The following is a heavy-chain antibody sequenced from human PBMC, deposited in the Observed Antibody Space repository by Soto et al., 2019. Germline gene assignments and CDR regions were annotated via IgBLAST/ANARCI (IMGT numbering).Heavy chain of an antibody. CDR1: GFTFSSYA. CDR3: AKLLIYGSGSYYYYYGMDV. CDR2: ISGSGGST. Sequence: PGGSLRLSCAASGFTFSSYAMSWVRQAPGKGLEWVSAISGSGGSTYYADSVKGRFTISRDNSKNTLYLQMNSLRAEDTAVYYCAKLLIYGSGSYYYYYGMDVWGQGTTVTVSS. J-gene: IGHJ6*02. D-gene: IGHD3-10*01. V-gene: IGHV3-23*01.